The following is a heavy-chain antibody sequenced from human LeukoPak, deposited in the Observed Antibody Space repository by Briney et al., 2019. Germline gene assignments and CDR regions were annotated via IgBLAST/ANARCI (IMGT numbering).Heavy chain of an antibody. CDR2: ISAYNGNT. CDR1: GGTFSSYA. Sequence: ASVKVSCKASGGTFSSYAISWVRQAPGQGLEWMGWISAYNGNTNYAQKLQGRVTMTTDTSTSTAYMELRSLRSDDTAVYYCARADRIAVAGGNWFDPWXXXTLXXXSS. D-gene: IGHD6-19*01. J-gene: IGHJ5*02. V-gene: IGHV1-18*01. CDR3: ARADRIAVAGGNWFDP.